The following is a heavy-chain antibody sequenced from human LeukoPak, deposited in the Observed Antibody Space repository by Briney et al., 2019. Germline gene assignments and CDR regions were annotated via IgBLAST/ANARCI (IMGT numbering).Heavy chain of an antibody. CDR3: ASAYSSGWYPNWFDP. V-gene: IGHV4-39*07. CDR1: GGSISSTNYY. CDR2: IFYNGRS. J-gene: IGHJ5*02. Sequence: SETLSLTCTVSGGSISSTNYYWGWIRKPPGKGLEWIGSIFYNGRSYHNPSLKSRVTISVDTSKNQFSLKLSSVTAADTAVYYCASAYSSGWYPNWFDPWGQGTLVTVSS. D-gene: IGHD6-19*01.